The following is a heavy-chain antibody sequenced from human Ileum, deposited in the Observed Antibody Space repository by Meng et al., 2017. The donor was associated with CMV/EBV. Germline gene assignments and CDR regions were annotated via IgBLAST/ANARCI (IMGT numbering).Heavy chain of an antibody. V-gene: IGHV4-34*01. CDR1: GFTFSSYS. CDR2: INHIGST. D-gene: IGHD2-2*01. J-gene: IGHJ4*02. CDR3: ARRVVPAAIGY. Sequence: GSLRLSCAASGFTFSSYSMNWVRQPPGKGLEWIGEINHIGSTKYNPSLRSRVTISLDTSKNQFSLNLNSVTAADTAIYYCARRVVPAAIGYWGQGSLVTVSS.